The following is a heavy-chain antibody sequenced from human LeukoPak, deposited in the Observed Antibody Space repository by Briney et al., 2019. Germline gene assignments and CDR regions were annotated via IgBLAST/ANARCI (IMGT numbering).Heavy chain of an antibody. CDR2: IYRLGNT. J-gene: IGHJ1*01. CDR3: AGRGQRYFRD. CDR1: GDSITTDY. V-gene: IGHV4-4*08. Sequence: SETLSLTCSVSGDSITTDYWSWIRQPPGKGLEWIGYIYRLGNTDYNPSLKSRVTISVDTSKNQLSLNLGSVTAADTAVYYCAGRGQRYFRDWGQGTLVTVSS.